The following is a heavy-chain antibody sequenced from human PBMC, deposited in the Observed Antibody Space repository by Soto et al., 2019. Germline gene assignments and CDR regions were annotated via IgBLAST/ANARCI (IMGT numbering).Heavy chain of an antibody. D-gene: IGHD6-13*01. J-gene: IGHJ6*01. CDR2: IYYSGST. Sequence: SETPSHTCPVSGGAASSGSYYCSCIRHHPGKGPEFIGYIYYSGSTNYNHSLKSRVTISVDTSKNQFSLKLRSVTAADTAVYYCAGERGSSSGYGRRGYYYGMDVWGQGTTVTVSS. CDR1: GGAASSGSYY. CDR3: AGERGSSSGYGRRGYYYGMDV. V-gene: IGHV4-61*01.